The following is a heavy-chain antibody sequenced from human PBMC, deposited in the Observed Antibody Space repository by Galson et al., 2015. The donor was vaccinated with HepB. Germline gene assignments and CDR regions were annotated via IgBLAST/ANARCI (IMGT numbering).Heavy chain of an antibody. CDR2: ISFDGSNK. D-gene: IGHD6-19*01. V-gene: IGHV3-30*18. CDR3: AKRGPSSGWSVADY. Sequence: SLRLSCAASGFTFSNFGIHWVRQAPGKGLEWVAIISFDGSNKYYADSVKGRFTISRDNSKNTVNLQMNSLRAEDTAVYYCAKRGPSSGWSVADYWGQGTLVTVSS. J-gene: IGHJ4*02. CDR1: GFTFSNFG.